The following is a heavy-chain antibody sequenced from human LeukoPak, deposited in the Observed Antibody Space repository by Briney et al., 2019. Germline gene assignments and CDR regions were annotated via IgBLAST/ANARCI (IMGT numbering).Heavy chain of an antibody. J-gene: IGHJ4*02. CDR3: AKDQWNPDY. V-gene: IGHV3-33*06. Sequence: GGSLRLSCAASGFTFSSYGMHWVRQAPGKGLEWVAIVWGDGSSQNYADSVKGRFTISRDNSKNMLYLQMNSLRAEDTAVYFCAKDQWNPDYWGQGTLVSVSS. CDR2: VWGDGSSQ. CDR1: GFTFSSYG. D-gene: IGHD6-19*01.